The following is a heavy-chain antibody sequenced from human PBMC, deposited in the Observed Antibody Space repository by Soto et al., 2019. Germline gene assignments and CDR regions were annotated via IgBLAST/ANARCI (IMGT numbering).Heavy chain of an antibody. CDR1: GGSISSSSYY. CDR3: AREIADYYYYYYMDV. V-gene: IGHV4-39*02. Sequence: PSETLSLTCTVSGGSISSSSYYWGWIRQPPGKGLGWIGSIYYSGSTYYNPSLKSRVTISVDTSKDQFSLKLSSVTAADTAVYYCAREIADYYYYYYMDVWGKGTTVTVSS. J-gene: IGHJ6*03. CDR2: IYYSGST. D-gene: IGHD6-13*01.